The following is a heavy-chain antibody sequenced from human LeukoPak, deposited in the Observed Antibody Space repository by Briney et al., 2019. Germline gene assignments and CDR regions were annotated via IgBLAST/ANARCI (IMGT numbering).Heavy chain of an antibody. CDR2: IYYSGST. Sequence: PSETLSLTCTVSGGSISSYYWSWIRQPPGKGLEWIGYIYYSGSTNYNPSLKSRVTISVDTSKNQFSLKLSSVTAADTAVYYCARGISSSPADYYYYYYMDVWGKGTTVTVSS. D-gene: IGHD6-6*01. CDR3: ARGISSSPADYYYYYYMDV. CDR1: GGSISSYY. J-gene: IGHJ6*03. V-gene: IGHV4-59*01.